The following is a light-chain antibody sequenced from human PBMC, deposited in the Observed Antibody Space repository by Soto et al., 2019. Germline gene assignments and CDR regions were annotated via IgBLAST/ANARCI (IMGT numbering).Light chain of an antibody. CDR1: HSLSSSY. J-gene: IGKJ1*01. CDR2: GAS. V-gene: IGKV3-20*01. Sequence: EIVLAQSPGTLSLSPGERATLSCRASHSLSSSYLGWYQQKPGQAPRLLISGASSRATGIPDRFSGSGSGTDFTLTISRLESEDFAIYYCQQYGSSPWTFGPGTKVDIK. CDR3: QQYGSSPWT.